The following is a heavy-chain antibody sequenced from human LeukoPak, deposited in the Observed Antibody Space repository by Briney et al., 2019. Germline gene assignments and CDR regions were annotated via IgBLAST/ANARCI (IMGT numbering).Heavy chain of an antibody. CDR1: GFPFSDDY. CDR2: ISGSGSDI. D-gene: IGHD2-2*01. CDR3: ARGFDCSSTSCSCMDV. Sequence: GGSLRLSCVASGFPFSDDYMSWIRQAPGKGLDCVSYISGSGSDIYYADSVKGRFTISRDNAKNSLHLQMNSLRAEDTAVYYCARGFDCSSTSCSCMDVWGQGTTVTVSS. J-gene: IGHJ6*02. V-gene: IGHV3-11*01.